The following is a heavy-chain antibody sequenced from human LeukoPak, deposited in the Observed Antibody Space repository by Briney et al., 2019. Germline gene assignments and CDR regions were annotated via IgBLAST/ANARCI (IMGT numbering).Heavy chain of an antibody. CDR2: IKQDGSEK. J-gene: IGHJ3*02. CDR3: AKDRWGGLSGAFDI. V-gene: IGHV3-7*03. D-gene: IGHD3-10*01. CDR1: GFTFSSYW. Sequence: GGSLRLSCAASGFTFSSYWMSWVRQAPGKGLEWVANIKQDGSEKYYVDSVKGRFTISRDNAKNSLYLQMNSLRAEDTALYYCAKDRWGGLSGAFDIWGQGTMVTVSS.